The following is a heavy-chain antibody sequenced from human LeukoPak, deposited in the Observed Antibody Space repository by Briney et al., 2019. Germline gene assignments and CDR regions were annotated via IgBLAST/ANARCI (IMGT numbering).Heavy chain of an antibody. J-gene: IGHJ1*01. CDR1: GGSFSGYY. CDR3: ARDTGDAEYFQH. D-gene: IGHD3-16*01. Sequence: SETLSLTCAVYGGSFSGYYWSWIRQPPGKGLEWIGEINHSGSTNYNPSLKSRVTISVDTSKNQFSLKLSSVTAADTAVYYCARDTGDAEYFQHWGQGTLVTVSS. CDR2: INHSGST. V-gene: IGHV4-34*01.